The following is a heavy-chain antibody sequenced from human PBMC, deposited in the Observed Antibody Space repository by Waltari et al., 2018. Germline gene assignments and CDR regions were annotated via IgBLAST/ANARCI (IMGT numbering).Heavy chain of an antibody. CDR2: IRTSGSHV. CDR1: GFTFTNYN. J-gene: IGHJ2*01. Sequence: EVQLVESGGGLVKPGGSLRLSCAASGFTFTNYNMDWVRQAPGKGLGWVSAIRTSGSHVYYADSVKRRFTISRDNAQNALYLQMNSLRAEDTAVYYCARDVGWLQFGLWGRGTLVTVSS. CDR3: ARDVGWLQFGL. V-gene: IGHV3-21*01. D-gene: IGHD5-12*01.